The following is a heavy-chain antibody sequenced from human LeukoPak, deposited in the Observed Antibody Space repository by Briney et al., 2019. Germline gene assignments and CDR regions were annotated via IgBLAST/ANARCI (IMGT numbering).Heavy chain of an antibody. CDR3: ARESGGSRGYSYGFDY. V-gene: IGHV4-34*01. J-gene: IGHJ4*02. D-gene: IGHD5-18*01. Sequence: SETLSLTCAVYGGSFSGYYWSWIRQPPGKGLVWIGEINHSGSTNYNPSLKSRVTISVDTSKNQFSLKLSSVTAADTAVYYCARESGGSRGYSYGFDYWGQGTLVTVSS. CDR1: GGSFSGYY. CDR2: INHSGST.